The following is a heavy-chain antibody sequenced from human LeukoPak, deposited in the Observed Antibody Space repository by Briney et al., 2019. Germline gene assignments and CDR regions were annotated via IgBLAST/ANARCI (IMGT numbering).Heavy chain of an antibody. V-gene: IGHV3-11*06. J-gene: IGHJ1*01. CDR1: GFTFSDYY. CDR2: ISGSSSYT. CDR3: ARHGLYDSSDYWTFQH. Sequence: KPGRSLRLSCAASGFTFSDYYMSWIRQAPGKGLEWVTYISGSSSYTNYADSVKGRFTISRDNAKNSLYLQVNSLRAEDTAVYYCARHGLYDSSDYWTFQHWGQGTLVTVSS. D-gene: IGHD3-22*01.